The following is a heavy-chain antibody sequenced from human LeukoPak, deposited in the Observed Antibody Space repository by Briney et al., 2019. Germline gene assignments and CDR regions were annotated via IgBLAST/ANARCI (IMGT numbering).Heavy chain of an antibody. V-gene: IGHV6-1*01. CDR2: TYYRSKWYN. Sequence: SQTLSLTCAISGDSVSTNSVGWNWIRQSPSRGLEWLGRTYYRSKWYNDYAVSVRSRITINPDTSKNQFSLQLNSVTPEDTAVYYCARGTDDYYGSESHNWFDPWGQGTLVTVSS. CDR3: ARGTDDYYGSESHNWFDP. J-gene: IGHJ5*02. CDR1: GDSVSTNSVG. D-gene: IGHD3-10*01.